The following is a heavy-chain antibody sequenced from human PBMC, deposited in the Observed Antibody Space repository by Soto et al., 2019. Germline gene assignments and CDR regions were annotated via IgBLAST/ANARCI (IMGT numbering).Heavy chain of an antibody. CDR1: GFTFRSYA. D-gene: IGHD3-3*01. CDR3: ASIYDFWSGHPVP. CDR2: ISSSSSYI. Sequence: PGGSLRLSCLASGFTFRSYAMTWVRQGPGKGLEWVSSISSSSSYIYYADSVKGRFTISRDNAKNSLYLQMNSLRAEDTAVYYCASIYDFWSGHPVPWGQGTLVTVSS. J-gene: IGHJ5*02. V-gene: IGHV3-21*01.